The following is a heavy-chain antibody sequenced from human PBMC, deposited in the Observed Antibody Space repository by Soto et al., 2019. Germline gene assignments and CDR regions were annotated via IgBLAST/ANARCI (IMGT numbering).Heavy chain of an antibody. D-gene: IGHD3-3*01. CDR3: ARALDFWRGAITSARFDP. CDR2: ISGSGAT. V-gene: IGHV3-23*01. CDR1: GFTFINYA. Sequence: EVQLLESGGGLVQPGGSLRLSCAASGFTFINYALTWVRQAPGRGLEWVSAISGSGATYYTESVKGRFTISRDNPENTPYLQMDSLRAEDTAIYYCARALDFWRGAITSARFDPWGQGTLVTVSS. J-gene: IGHJ5*02.